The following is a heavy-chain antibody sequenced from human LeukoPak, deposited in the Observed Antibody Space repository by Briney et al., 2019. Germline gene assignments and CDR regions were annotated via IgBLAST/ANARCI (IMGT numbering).Heavy chain of an antibody. CDR3: ARGDYGDYLYWYFDL. Sequence: ASVKVSCKASGYTFTSYYMHWVRQAPGQGLEWMGIINPSGGSTSYAQKFQGRVTMTRDTSTSTVYMELSSLRSEDTAVYYCARGDYGDYLYWYFDLWGRGTLVTVSS. CDR2: INPSGGST. V-gene: IGHV1-46*01. J-gene: IGHJ2*01. CDR1: GYTFTSYY. D-gene: IGHD4-17*01.